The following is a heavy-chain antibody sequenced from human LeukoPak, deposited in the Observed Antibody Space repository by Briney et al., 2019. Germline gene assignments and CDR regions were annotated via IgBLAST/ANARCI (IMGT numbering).Heavy chain of an antibody. CDR1: GFTFSSYA. CDR3: ARGVGATDY. D-gene: IGHD1-26*01. V-gene: IGHV3-23*01. CDR2: ISGSGDST. Sequence: GGSLRLSCAASGFTFSSYAMSWVRQAPGKGLEWLSVISGSGDSTHYADSVTGRFTISRDISKNTLYLQMNSLRAEDTAVYYCARGVGATDYWGQGTQVTVSS. J-gene: IGHJ4*02.